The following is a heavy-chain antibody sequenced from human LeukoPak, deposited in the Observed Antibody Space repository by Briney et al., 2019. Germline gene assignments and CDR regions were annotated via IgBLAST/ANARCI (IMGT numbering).Heavy chain of an antibody. Sequence: GGSLRLSCAASGFTFSSYAMHWVRQAPGKGLEWVAVISYDGSNKYYADSVKGRFTISRDNSKNTLYLQMNSLRAEDTAVYYCARDPTDSSGYYPFDYWGQGTLVTVSS. J-gene: IGHJ4*02. CDR1: GFTFSSYA. D-gene: IGHD3-22*01. CDR3: ARDPTDSSGYYPFDY. CDR2: ISYDGSNK. V-gene: IGHV3-30-3*01.